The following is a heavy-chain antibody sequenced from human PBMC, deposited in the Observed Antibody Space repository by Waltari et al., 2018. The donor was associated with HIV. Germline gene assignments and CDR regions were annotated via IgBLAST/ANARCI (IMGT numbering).Heavy chain of an antibody. CDR1: GFPFSNYG. D-gene: IGHD6-13*01. Sequence: EVQLLESGGGLVQTGGSLRLSCVASGFPFSNYGMNWVRQAPGKGLEWVSAISGSGGNTYYADSLKGRFTISRDNSKNTLYLQMNSLRAEDTAVYFCVKEHQYSHTWYSYYGMDVWGQGTTVTVSS. CDR2: ISGSGGNT. CDR3: VKEHQYSHTWYSYYGMDV. J-gene: IGHJ6*02. V-gene: IGHV3-23*01.